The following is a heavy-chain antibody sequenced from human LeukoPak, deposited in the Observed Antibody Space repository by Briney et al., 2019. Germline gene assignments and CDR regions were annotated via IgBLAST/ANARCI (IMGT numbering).Heavy chain of an antibody. CDR2: INWNGGST. D-gene: IGHD3-10*01. J-gene: IGHJ4*02. Sequence: GGSLRLSCAASGFTFDDYGMNWVRQAPGKGLEWVSGINWNGGSTGYADSVKGRFTISRDNAKNSLYLQMSSLRAEDTALYYCARGFLADLSMVWVDYWGQGTLVTVSS. V-gene: IGHV3-20*04. CDR3: ARGFLADLSMVWVDY. CDR1: GFTFDDYG.